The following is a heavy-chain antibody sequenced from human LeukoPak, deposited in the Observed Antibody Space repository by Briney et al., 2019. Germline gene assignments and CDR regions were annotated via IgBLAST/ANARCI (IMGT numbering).Heavy chain of an antibody. V-gene: IGHV4-61*02. CDR1: GGSITRGSYY. J-gene: IGHJ4*01. D-gene: IGHD3-10*01. CDR3: ARGTGSLFY. Sequence: PSETLSLTCAVSGGSITRGSYYWTWIRQPAGKALEWIGRVFTSGNTNYNPSLKGRITISIETSKSQFSLNLNSVTAADTAVYYCARGTGSLFYWGHGILVTVSS. CDR2: VFTSGNT.